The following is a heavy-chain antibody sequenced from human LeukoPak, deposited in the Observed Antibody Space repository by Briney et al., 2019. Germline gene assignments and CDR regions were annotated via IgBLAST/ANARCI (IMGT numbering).Heavy chain of an antibody. Sequence: GGSLRLSCAASGFTFSDYYMSWIRQAPGKGLEWVSYISSSGSTIYYADSVKGRFTISRDNAKNSLYLQMNSLRAEDTAVYYCATMTTVLDGVDYYDSSGYSDWGQGTLVTVSS. D-gene: IGHD3-22*01. J-gene: IGHJ4*02. CDR2: ISSSGSTI. V-gene: IGHV3-11*01. CDR3: ATMTTVLDGVDYYDSSGYSD. CDR1: GFTFSDYY.